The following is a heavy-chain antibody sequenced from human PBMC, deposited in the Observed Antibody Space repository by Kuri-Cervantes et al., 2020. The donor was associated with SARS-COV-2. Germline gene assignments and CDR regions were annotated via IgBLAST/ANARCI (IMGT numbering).Heavy chain of an antibody. CDR1: GFTFSSYA. CDR3: ARGTVVYYFDY. Sequence: GESLKISCAASGFTFSSYAMSWVRQAPGKGLEWVSAISGSGGSTYYADSVKGRLTISRDNSKNTLYLQMNSLRAEDTAVYYCARGTVVYYFDYWGQGTLVTVSS. V-gene: IGHV3-23*01. J-gene: IGHJ4*02. CDR2: ISGSGGST. D-gene: IGHD2-15*01.